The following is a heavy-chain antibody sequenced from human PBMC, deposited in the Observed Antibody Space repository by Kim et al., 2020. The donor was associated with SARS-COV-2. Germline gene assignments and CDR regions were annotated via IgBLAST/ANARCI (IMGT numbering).Heavy chain of an antibody. Sequence: GGSLRLSCAASGFTFSYNWMNWVRQAPGKGLEWVATIKQAGSEKYYVDSVKGRFSISRDNARNSVFLQMNSLRAEDTAIYYCAKVGSGDDYWGQGTLVTVSS. CDR2: IKQAGSEK. V-gene: IGHV3-7*01. CDR3: AKVGSGDDY. D-gene: IGHD6-25*01. CDR1: GFTFSYNW. J-gene: IGHJ4*02.